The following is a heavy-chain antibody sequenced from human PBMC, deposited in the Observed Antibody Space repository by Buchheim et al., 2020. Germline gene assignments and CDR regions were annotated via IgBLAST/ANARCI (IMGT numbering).Heavy chain of an antibody. CDR3: ARDRGKDLGPSTY. J-gene: IGHJ4*02. CDR1: EFTVSSYS. Sequence: EVQLVESGGGLVKPGGSLRPSRAASEFTVSSYSMNWVRQAPGKGLEWVSTISGSGNGYYADSVKGRFTISRDNAKNSLYLQMNSLRAEDTAVYYCARDRGKDLGPSTYWGQGTL. CDR2: ISGSGNG. V-gene: IGHV3-21*01. D-gene: IGHD3-16*01.